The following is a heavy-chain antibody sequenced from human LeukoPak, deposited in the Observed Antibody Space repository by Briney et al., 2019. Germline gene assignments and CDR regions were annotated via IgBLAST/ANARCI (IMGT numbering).Heavy chain of an antibody. CDR1: GFAFSSYA. CDR2: ISGSGGSS. J-gene: IGHJ4*02. V-gene: IGHV3-23*01. Sequence: GGSLRLSCAASGFAFSSYAMSWVRQAPGKGLEWVSAISGSGGSSYYADSVKGRFTISRDNSKNTLYLQMNSLRAEDTAVYYCAKILQKRVYYYDSSGYYYDDPTDWGQGTLVTVSS. CDR3: AKILQKRVYYYDSSGYYYDDPTD. D-gene: IGHD3-22*01.